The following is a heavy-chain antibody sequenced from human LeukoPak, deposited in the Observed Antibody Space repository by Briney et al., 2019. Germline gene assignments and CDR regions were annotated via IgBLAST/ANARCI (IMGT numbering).Heavy chain of an antibody. CDR1: GFTFSNYA. CDR2: IRFNGN. J-gene: IGHJ4*02. D-gene: IGHD7-27*01. V-gene: IGHV3-30*02. CDR3: ARENWDFDF. Sequence: PGWSLRLSCAASGFTFSNYAIHWVRQAPGKGLEWVASIRFNGNFYADYVKGRFTISRDNSKSTVSLQMDTLRTEDTALYYCARENWDFDFWGQGTLVTVSS.